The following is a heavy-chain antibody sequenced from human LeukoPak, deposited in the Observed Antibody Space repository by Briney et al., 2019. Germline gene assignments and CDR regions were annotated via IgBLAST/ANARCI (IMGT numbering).Heavy chain of an antibody. Sequence: KTSETLSLTCTVSRGSISGSIRSYYWSWLRQPPGKGLEWIGYISSSGSVNDNPSLRSRVTISVDTSKNQFFLNLSSVSAADTAVYYCARIPLGYSGAYYDYWGQGTLVTVSP. J-gene: IGHJ4*02. CDR1: RGSISGSIRSYY. D-gene: IGHD5-12*01. V-gene: IGHV4-4*09. CDR3: ARIPLGYSGAYYDY. CDR2: ISSSGSV.